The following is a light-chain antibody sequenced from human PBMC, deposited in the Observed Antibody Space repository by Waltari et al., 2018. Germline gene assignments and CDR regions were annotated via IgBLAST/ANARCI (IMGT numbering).Light chain of an antibody. CDR2: EVN. CDR3: SSYAGSDNFVV. Sequence: HSALTQPPSASGSPGQSVTISCTGPSLHVGTYDWVPLYQQHPGKAPKLIIFEVNKWPSGVLDRFSGSKSGNTASLTISGLQPEDEANYYCSSYAGSDNFVVFGGGTKLTVL. J-gene: IGLJ2*01. CDR1: SLHVGTYDW. V-gene: IGLV2-8*01.